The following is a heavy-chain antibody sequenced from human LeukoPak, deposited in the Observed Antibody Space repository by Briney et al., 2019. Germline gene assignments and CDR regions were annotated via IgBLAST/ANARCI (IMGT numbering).Heavy chain of an antibody. J-gene: IGHJ5*02. CDR2: INPRGGST. CDR1: GYTFTSYY. Sequence: ASVKVSCKASGYTFTSYYLHWVRPAPGQGLAWMGIINPRGGSTTYAQNFQGRVTMTRDTSTSTVYMALSSLRSDDTAVYYCARGSYPESDWFDPWGQGTLVTVSS. V-gene: IGHV1-46*01. CDR3: ARGSYPESDWFDP.